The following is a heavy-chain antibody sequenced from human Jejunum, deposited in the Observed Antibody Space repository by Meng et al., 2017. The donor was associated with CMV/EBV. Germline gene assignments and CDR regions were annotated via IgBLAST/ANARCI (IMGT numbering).Heavy chain of an antibody. V-gene: IGHV1-69*10. CDR2: MIPTLGIK. D-gene: IGHD6-13*01. Sequence: FSSYAINWVRQVPGKGLEWMGGMIPTLGIKKDAQKIQGRVTLTADKSTKTAYMELSSLRSEDTAVYYCALLSSRWYYYHGMDVWGQGTTVTVSS. CDR1: FSSYA. CDR3: ALLSSRWYYYHGMDV. J-gene: IGHJ6*02.